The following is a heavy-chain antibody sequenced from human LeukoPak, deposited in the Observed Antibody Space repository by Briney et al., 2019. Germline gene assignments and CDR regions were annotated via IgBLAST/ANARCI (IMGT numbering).Heavy chain of an antibody. CDR2: IYTSGST. Sequence: KPSETLSLTCTVSGGSISSYYWSWIRQPAGKGLEWIGRIYTSGSTNYNPSLKSRVTISVDTSKNQFSLKLSSVTAADTAVYYCARGSFYYDSSGYQYYFDYWGQGTLVTVSS. CDR1: GGSISSYY. D-gene: IGHD3-22*01. J-gene: IGHJ4*02. V-gene: IGHV4-4*07. CDR3: ARGSFYYDSSGYQYYFDY.